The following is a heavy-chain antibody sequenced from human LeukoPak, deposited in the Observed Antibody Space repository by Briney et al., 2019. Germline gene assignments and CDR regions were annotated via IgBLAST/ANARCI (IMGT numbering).Heavy chain of an antibody. V-gene: IGHV3-23*01. Sequence: GGTLRLSCAASGFTFITYGMSWGRQAPGKGLEWGSSINIRGGNTYYTDSTTGRFTISRDNSKNTLYLKMNSLRAEDTAVYYCAKDYYASGSGIYKKQRPYYFDYWGQGSLVTVSS. CDR1: GFTFITYG. CDR2: INIRGGNT. CDR3: AKDYYASGSGIYKKQRPYYFDY. D-gene: IGHD3-10*01. J-gene: IGHJ4*02.